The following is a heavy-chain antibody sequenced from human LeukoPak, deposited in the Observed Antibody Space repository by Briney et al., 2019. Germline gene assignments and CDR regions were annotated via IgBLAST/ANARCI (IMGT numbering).Heavy chain of an antibody. Sequence: GGSLRLSCAASGFTFSSHLMSWVRQAPGKGLEWVASIKEDRSEKYYVDSVKGRFSISRDDAKNSLHLQMNSLRGEDTAVYYCARDRFGGMDVWGKGTSVTVSS. CDR1: GFTFSSHL. CDR2: IKEDRSEK. J-gene: IGHJ6*04. V-gene: IGHV3-7*01. CDR3: ARDRFGGMDV. D-gene: IGHD4-23*01.